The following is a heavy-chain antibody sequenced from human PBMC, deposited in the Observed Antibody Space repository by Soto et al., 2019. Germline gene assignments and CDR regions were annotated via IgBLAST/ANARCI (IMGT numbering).Heavy chain of an antibody. CDR2: IIPIFNST. J-gene: IGHJ4*02. V-gene: IGHV1-69*06. Sequence: QVQLVQSGAEVKTPGSSLKVSCKVSGSRFSNYVISWVRQAPGHGLEWLGRIIPIFNSTKYAKNFQGRVNITADKSTSIASLELSSLRSDDTAVYYCAREGRGKKAGYNGLVSLGYWGQGTLVTVSS. CDR3: AREGRGKKAGYNGLVSLGY. CDR1: GSRFSNYV. D-gene: IGHD2-2*02.